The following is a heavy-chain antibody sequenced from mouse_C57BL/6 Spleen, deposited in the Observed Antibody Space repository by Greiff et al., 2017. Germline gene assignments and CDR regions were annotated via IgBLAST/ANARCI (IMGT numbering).Heavy chain of an antibody. CDR2: IYPSDSET. J-gene: IGHJ3*01. CDR1: GYTFTSYW. V-gene: IGHV1-61*01. Sequence: QVQLQQPGAELVRPGSSVKLSCKASGYTFTSYWMDWVKQRPGQGLEWIGNIYPSDSETHYNQKFKDKATLTVDKSSSTAYMQLSSLTSEDSAVYYCARSHPAWFAYWGQGTLVTVSA. CDR3: ARSHPAWFAY.